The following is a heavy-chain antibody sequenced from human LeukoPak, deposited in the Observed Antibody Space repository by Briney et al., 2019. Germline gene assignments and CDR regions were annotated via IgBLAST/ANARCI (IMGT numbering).Heavy chain of an antibody. J-gene: IGHJ4*02. CDR2: ITGGSTTI. D-gene: IGHD6-13*01. CDR1: GFTFRSYN. CDR3: AKGLGGSAAKFDY. V-gene: IGHV3-48*01. Sequence: GGSLRLSCAASGFTFRSYNMNWVRQAPGKGLEWVSYITGGSTTIYYADSVKGRFTISRDNSKNTLYLQMNSLRAEDTAVYYCAKGLGGSAAKFDYWGQGTLVTVSS.